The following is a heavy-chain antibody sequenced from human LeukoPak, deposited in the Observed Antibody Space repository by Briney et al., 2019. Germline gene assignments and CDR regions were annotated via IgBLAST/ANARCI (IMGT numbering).Heavy chain of an antibody. Sequence: PGGSLRLSCAASGFTFSSYSMNWVRQAPGKGLEWVSSISSSSSYIYYADSVKGRFTISRDNAKNSLYLQMNSLRAEDTAVYYCGTGTSALAGSSYSYWGQGTLVTVSS. J-gene: IGHJ4*02. D-gene: IGHD6-19*01. V-gene: IGHV3-21*01. CDR3: GTGTSALAGSSYSY. CDR2: ISSSSSYI. CDR1: GFTFSSYS.